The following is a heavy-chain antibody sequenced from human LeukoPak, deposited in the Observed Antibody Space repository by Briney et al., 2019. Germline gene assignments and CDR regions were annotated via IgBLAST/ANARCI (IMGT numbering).Heavy chain of an antibody. V-gene: IGHV4-39*07. CDR2: INYRGST. Sequence: SETLSLTCSVSGGSIISSSSYWGWIRQSPEKGLEWIGNINYRGSTYYNPSFKSRVIVSVDTSKNQFSLKLTSVIAADTAVYYCVRDDGSHQFDSWGQGTLVTVAS. D-gene: IGHD1-26*01. CDR3: VRDDGSHQFDS. J-gene: IGHJ4*02. CDR1: GGSIISSSSY.